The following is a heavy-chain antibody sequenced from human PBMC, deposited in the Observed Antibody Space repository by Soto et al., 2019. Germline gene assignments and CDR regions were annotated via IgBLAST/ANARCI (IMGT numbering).Heavy chain of an antibody. V-gene: IGHV3-30*18. Sequence: QLHLVVSGGGVVQPGRSLRLSCAASGFTFSSYGMHWVRQAPGKGLEWVAVISYDGSNKYYADSVKGRSTISRDNSKNTLYLQMNSMRAEDTAVYYCAKDRGSSWYGDLDYWGQGNLVTVSS. J-gene: IGHJ4*02. D-gene: IGHD6-13*01. CDR2: ISYDGSNK. CDR1: GFTFSSYG. CDR3: AKDRGSSWYGDLDY.